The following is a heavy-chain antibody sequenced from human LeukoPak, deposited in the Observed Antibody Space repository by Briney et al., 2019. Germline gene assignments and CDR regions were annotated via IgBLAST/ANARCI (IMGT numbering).Heavy chain of an antibody. CDR2: ICTSGTT. CDR1: SGSISNYY. D-gene: IGHD2-21*01. J-gene: IGHJ5*01. CDR3: ARGPYCGGDCYFAS. Sequence: SETLSLTCTVSSGSISNYYWSWIRQPAGKGLEWIGRICTSGTTNYNPSLKSRVTMSVDTSKNQFSLKLSSVTAADTAVYYCARGPYCGGDCYFASWGQGTLVTVSS. V-gene: IGHV4-4*07.